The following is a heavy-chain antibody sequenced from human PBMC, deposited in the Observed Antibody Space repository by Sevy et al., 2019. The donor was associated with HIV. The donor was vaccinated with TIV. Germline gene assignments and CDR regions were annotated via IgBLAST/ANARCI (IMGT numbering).Heavy chain of an antibody. V-gene: IGHV3-23*01. Sequence: GGSLRLSCAASGFTFSSYAMSWVRQAPGKGLEWVSAIRGSGGSTYYADSVKGRFTISRDNSQNTLYLQMNSLRAEDTAVYYCAKVSDIVVVTDAFDIWGQGTMVTVS. CDR2: IRGSGGST. J-gene: IGHJ3*02. CDR1: GFTFSSYA. CDR3: AKVSDIVVVTDAFDI. D-gene: IGHD2-21*02.